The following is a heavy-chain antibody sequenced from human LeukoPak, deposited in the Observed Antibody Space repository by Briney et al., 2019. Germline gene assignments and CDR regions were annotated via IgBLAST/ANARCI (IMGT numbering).Heavy chain of an antibody. CDR2: IIPIFGTA. V-gene: IGHV1-69*01. Sequence: ASVKVSCKASGGTFSSYAISWVRQAPGQGLEWMGGIIPIFGTANYAQKFQGRVTITADESTSTAYMELSSLRSEDTAVYYCATHVAGRYYYGMDVWGQGTTVTVSS. CDR1: GGTFSSYA. D-gene: IGHD6-13*01. CDR3: ATHVAGRYYYGMDV. J-gene: IGHJ6*02.